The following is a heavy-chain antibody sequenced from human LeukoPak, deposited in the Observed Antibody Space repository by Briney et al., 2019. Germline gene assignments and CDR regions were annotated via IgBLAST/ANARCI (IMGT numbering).Heavy chain of an antibody. Sequence: PGGSLRLSCGASGFTFSSYWMSWVRQAPGKGLEWVANIKQDGSEKYYVDSVKGRFTISRDNAKNSLYLQMNSLRAEDTAVYYCVRRGGYYYYGMDVWGQGTTVTVSS. CDR1: GFTFSSYW. V-gene: IGHV3-7*01. CDR3: VRRGGYYYYGMDV. D-gene: IGHD2-15*01. CDR2: IKQDGSEK. J-gene: IGHJ6*02.